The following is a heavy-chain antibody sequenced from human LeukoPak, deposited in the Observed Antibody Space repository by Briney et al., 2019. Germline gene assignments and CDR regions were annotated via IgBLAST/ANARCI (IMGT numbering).Heavy chain of an antibody. D-gene: IGHD3-3*01. CDR2: ISFHGSNK. CDR1: GFTFNNFG. V-gene: IGHV3-30*03. Sequence: GGSLRLSCAASGFTFNNFGMHWVRQAPGKGLEWVAVISFHGSNKNYADSVKGRFTISRDNAKNSLYLQMNSLRAEDTAVYYCARDRGGAYDFWSGYYTGYFDYWGQGTLVPVSS. J-gene: IGHJ4*02. CDR3: ARDRGGAYDFWSGYYTGYFDY.